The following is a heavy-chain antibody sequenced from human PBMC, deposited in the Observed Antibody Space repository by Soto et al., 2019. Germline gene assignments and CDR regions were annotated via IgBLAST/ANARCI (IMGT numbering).Heavy chain of an antibody. J-gene: IGHJ4*02. Sequence: QVQLVESGGGVVQPGRSLRLSCAASGFTFSTYAMHWVRQAPGKGLEWVAVISYDGSNKYYADSVTGRFTISRDNSKNTLYLQMNSLRAEDTAVYYCARDKRDLRFLEWSYYFGYWGQGTLVTVSS. CDR3: ARDKRDLRFLEWSYYFGY. D-gene: IGHD3-3*01. V-gene: IGHV3-30-3*01. CDR1: GFTFSTYA. CDR2: ISYDGSNK.